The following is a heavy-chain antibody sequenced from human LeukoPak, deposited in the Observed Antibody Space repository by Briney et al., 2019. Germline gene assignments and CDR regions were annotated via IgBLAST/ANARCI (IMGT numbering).Heavy chain of an antibody. V-gene: IGHV3-48*03. Sequence: PGGSLRLSCAASGFTFSSYEMNWVRQAPGKGLEWVSYISSSGSTIYYAESVKGRFTISRDNAKNTVYLQMNSLRAEDTAVYYCARDYVSGSFGPWGQGTLVTVSS. J-gene: IGHJ5*02. CDR3: ARDYVSGSFGP. CDR2: ISSSGSTI. CDR1: GFTFSSYE. D-gene: IGHD3-10*01.